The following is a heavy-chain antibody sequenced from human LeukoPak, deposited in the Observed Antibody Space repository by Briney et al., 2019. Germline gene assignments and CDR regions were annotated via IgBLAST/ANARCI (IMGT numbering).Heavy chain of an antibody. Sequence: PSETLSLTCTVSGGSISSYYWSWIRQPAGKGLEWIGRIYTSGSTNYNPSLKSRVTMSVDTSKNQFSLKLSSVTAADTAVYYCASRLRYFDWLSQDAFDIWGQGTMVTVSS. J-gene: IGHJ3*02. V-gene: IGHV4-4*07. CDR2: IYTSGST. CDR3: ASRLRYFDWLSQDAFDI. D-gene: IGHD3-9*01. CDR1: GGSISSYY.